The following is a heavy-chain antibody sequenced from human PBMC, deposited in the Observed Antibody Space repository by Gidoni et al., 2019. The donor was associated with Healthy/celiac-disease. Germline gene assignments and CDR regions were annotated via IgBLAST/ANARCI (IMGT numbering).Heavy chain of an antibody. CDR2: IYTSGST. J-gene: IGHJ6*02. V-gene: IGHV4-61*02. CDR1: GGSVSSGSYY. D-gene: IGHD2-2*01. Sequence: HVQLQESRPGLVTPSHTLSLPSTLSGGSVSSGSYYWSWLRQPAGKGLEWIGRIYTSGSTKYKPALKSRVSISVDTSKNQLSLKVSSVTAADTAVDYCARGVCSSTSCYYYYYGLDVWGQGTTVTVSS. CDR3: ARGVCSSTSCYYYYYGLDV.